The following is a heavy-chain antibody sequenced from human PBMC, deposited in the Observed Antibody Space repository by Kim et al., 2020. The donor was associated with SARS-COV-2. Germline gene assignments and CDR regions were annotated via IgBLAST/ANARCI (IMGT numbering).Heavy chain of an antibody. CDR1: GGSFSGYY. Sequence: SETLSLTCAVYGGSFSGYYWSWIRQPPGKGLEWIGEINHSGSTNYNPSLKSRVTISVDTSKNQFSLKLSSVTAADTAVYYCARFRGDTKAAGTTTISPLAAFDIWGQGTMVTVSS. CDR2: INHSGST. J-gene: IGHJ3*02. CDR3: ARFRGDTKAAGTTTISPLAAFDI. D-gene: IGHD6-13*01. V-gene: IGHV4-34*01.